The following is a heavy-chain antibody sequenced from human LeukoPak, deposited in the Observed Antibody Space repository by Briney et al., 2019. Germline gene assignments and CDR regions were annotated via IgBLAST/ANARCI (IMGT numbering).Heavy chain of an antibody. D-gene: IGHD4-17*01. CDR3: ARVSPNTVTTLQYFDY. J-gene: IGHJ4*02. CDR1: GFTFSSYA. CDR2: ISYDGSNK. V-gene: IGHV3-30*04. Sequence: GGSLTLSCAASGFTFSSYAMHWVRQAPGKGLEWVAVISYDGSNKYYADSVKGRFTISRDNYKNTLYLQMNSLRAEDTAVYYCARVSPNTVTTLQYFDYWGQGTMVTVSS.